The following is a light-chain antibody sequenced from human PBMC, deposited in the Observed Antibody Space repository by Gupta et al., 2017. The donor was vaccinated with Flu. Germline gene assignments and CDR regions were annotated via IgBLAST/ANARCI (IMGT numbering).Light chain of an antibody. CDR3: KQSVRTPIT. CDR1: KSRGGY. Sequence: PSSLAASVGDRVTSNCRASKSRGGYLNWYQQKPGKAPKVLIFGTSSLHSGVPARFSGSGSGTNFTLKISSVKPEDVATYYCKQSVRTPITFGWGTKVEIK. CDR2: GTS. V-gene: IGKV1-39*01. J-gene: IGKJ4*01.